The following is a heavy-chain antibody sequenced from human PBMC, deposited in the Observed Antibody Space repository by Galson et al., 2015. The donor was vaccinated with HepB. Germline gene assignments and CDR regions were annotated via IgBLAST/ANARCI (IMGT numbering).Heavy chain of an antibody. V-gene: IGHV4-4*02. Sequence: SLRLSCAASTFIFSTYSMNWVRQPPRKGLEWIGEIYHSGNTNYNPSLQSRVTISIDKSKNQFSLKLSSVTAADTAVYYCARLPTGDAFDIWGQGTMVTVS. CDR1: TFIFSTYS. CDR3: ARLPTGDAFDI. D-gene: IGHD3-9*01. CDR2: IYHSGNT. J-gene: IGHJ3*02.